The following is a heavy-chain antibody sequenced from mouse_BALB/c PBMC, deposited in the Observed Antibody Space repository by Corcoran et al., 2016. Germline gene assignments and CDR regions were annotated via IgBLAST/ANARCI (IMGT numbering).Heavy chain of an antibody. CDR1: GYTFTNYG. D-gene: IGHD2-14*01. J-gene: IGHJ4*01. CDR3: ARWRYEGYYAMDY. V-gene: IGHV9-3-1*01. Sequence: QIQLVQSGPELKKPGETVKISCKASGYTFTNYGMNWVKQAPGKGLKWMGWINTYTGEPTYADDFKGRFAFSLETSASTAYLQINKLKNEDTATYFCARWRYEGYYAMDYWGQGTSVTVSS. CDR2: INTYTGEP.